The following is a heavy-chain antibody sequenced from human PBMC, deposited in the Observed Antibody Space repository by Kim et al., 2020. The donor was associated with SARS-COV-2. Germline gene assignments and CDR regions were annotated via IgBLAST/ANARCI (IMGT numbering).Heavy chain of an antibody. CDR3: ARVSGSRYLGDF. D-gene: IGHD2-15*01. V-gene: IGHV3-48*03. CDR2: ITSRGTTI. CDR1: GFSFSTYE. Sequence: GGSLRLSCAASGFSFSTYEMNWVRQAPGKGLEWISYITSRGTTIYYADSVKGRFTISRDNSKNSLYLQMNSLRVEDTAVYFCARVSGSRYLGDFWGQGTLVTVSS. J-gene: IGHJ4*02.